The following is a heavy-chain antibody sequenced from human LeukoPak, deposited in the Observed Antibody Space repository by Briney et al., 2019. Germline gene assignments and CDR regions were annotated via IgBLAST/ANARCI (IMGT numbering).Heavy chain of an antibody. CDR1: GYPFTGYY. J-gene: IGHJ4*02. D-gene: IGHD1-26*01. CDR2: INPNSGGT. CDR3: ARDRKTLVGAISAVDY. V-gene: IGHV1-2*06. Sequence: ASVKVSCKASGYPFTGYYMHWVRQAPGQGLEWMGRINPNSGGTNYAQKFPGRVTMTRDTSISTAYMELSRLRSDDTAVYYCARDRKTLVGAISAVDYWGQGTLVTVSS.